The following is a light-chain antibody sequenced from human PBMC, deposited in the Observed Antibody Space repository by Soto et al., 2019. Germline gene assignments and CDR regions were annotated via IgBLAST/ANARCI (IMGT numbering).Light chain of an antibody. CDR2: DVS. V-gene: IGKV3-20*01. J-gene: IGKJ1*01. CDR1: PSVSSNY. Sequence: DIVLTQSPGPLSLSPGERATLSCRSSPSVSSNYLAWYQQKPDQAPRLVIYDVSGRATGIPDRFSGSGSGSAFTLTISRLEPEDSAVYDCQHYGSSPTFGQGTKVDIK. CDR3: QHYGSSPT.